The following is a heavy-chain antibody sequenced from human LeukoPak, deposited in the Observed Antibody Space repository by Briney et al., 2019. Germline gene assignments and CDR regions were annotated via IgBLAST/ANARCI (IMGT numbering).Heavy chain of an antibody. CDR2: INHSGST. CDR3: ARSGGVYYYYYVDV. Sequence: PSETLSLTCAVYGGSFSGYYWSWIRQPPGKGLEWIGEINHSGSTNYNPSLKSRVTISVDTSKNQFSLKLSSVTAADTAVYYCARSGGVYYYYYVDVWGKGTTVTVSS. V-gene: IGHV4-34*01. CDR1: GGSFSGYY. J-gene: IGHJ6*03. D-gene: IGHD3-16*01.